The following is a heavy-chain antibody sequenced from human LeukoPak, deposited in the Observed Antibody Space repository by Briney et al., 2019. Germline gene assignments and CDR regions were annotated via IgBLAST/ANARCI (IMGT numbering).Heavy chain of an antibody. D-gene: IGHD6-19*01. CDR3: ATGSVASHY. Sequence: ASVKVSCKASGYTFTGYYLHWVRQAPGKGLEWMGGFNPEDGETIFAQKFQGRVTMTEDTSTDTAYMELSSLRSEDTAVYYCATGSVASHYWGQGTLVTVSS. V-gene: IGHV1-24*01. CDR2: FNPEDGET. CDR1: GYTFTGYY. J-gene: IGHJ4*02.